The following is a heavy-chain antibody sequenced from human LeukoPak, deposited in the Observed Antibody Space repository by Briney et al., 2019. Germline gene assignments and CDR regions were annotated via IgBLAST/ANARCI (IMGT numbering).Heavy chain of an antibody. D-gene: IGHD3-10*01. CDR1: GFTVSSNY. CDR2: IYSGGST. J-gene: IGHJ4*02. V-gene: IGHV3-53*01. CDR3: ARETVRGVFDY. Sequence: GGSLRLSCAASGFTVSSNYMSWVHQAPGKGLEWVSVIYSGGSTYYADSVKGRFTISRDNSKNTLYLQMNSLRAEDTAVYYCARETVRGVFDYWGQGTLVTVSS.